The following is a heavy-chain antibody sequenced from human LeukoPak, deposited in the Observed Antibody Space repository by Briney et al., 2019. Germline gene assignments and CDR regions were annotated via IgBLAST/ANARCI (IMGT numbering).Heavy chain of an antibody. CDR3: ATQGGYCSSTSCYPY. D-gene: IGHD2-2*01. CDR2: ISSSSSSTI. V-gene: IGHV3-48*01. Sequence: GGSLRLSCAASGFTFSSYSMNWVRQAPGKGLEWVSYISSSSSSTIYYADSVKGRFTISRDNAKNSLYLQMNSLRAEDTAVYYCATQGGYCSSTSCYPYWGQGTLVTVSS. CDR1: GFTFSSYS. J-gene: IGHJ4*02.